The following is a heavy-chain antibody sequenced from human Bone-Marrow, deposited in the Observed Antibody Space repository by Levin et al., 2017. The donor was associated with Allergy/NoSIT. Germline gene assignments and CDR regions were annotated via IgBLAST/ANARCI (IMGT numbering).Heavy chain of an antibody. CDR2: ISSRSTTT. D-gene: IGHD2-21*01. J-gene: IGHJ4*02. CDR3: AKLRFNPSVADF. V-gene: IGHV3-11*01. CDR1: GLRFSDFY. Sequence: LSLTCVASGLRFSDFYVAWIRQGPGRRLEWVAYISSRSTTTFYIDSVKGRFVISRDNAKNSLFLDMKSLTVEDTATYFCAKLRFNPSVADFWGQGTVVTVSS.